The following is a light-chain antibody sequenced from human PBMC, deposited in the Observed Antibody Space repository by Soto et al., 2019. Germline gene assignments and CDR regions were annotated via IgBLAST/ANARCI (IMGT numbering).Light chain of an antibody. CDR1: SSNIGNNY. J-gene: IGLJ1*01. V-gene: IGLV1-51*02. Sequence: QRVRTKVLSVNGVPGRRVSIFCSGSSSNIGNNYVSWYQQLPGTAPKLLIYENNKRPSGIPDRFSGSKSGTSATLGITGLQTGDEADYYCGTWDSSLSAGVFGTGTKVTVL. CDR2: ENN. CDR3: GTWDSSLSAGV.